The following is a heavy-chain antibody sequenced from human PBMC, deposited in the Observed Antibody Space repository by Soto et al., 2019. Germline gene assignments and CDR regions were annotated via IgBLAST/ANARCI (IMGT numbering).Heavy chain of an antibody. Sequence: LGESLKISCKGSGYSFTSYWISWVRQMPGKGLEWMGRIDPSDSYTNYSPSFQGHVTISADKSISTAYLQWSSLKASDTAMYYCAGPSARQWVAIPPRDSGIDVWGQGTTVTVSS. J-gene: IGHJ6*02. D-gene: IGHD6-19*01. CDR2: IDPSDSYT. CDR3: AGPSARQWVAIPPRDSGIDV. CDR1: GYSFTSYW. V-gene: IGHV5-10-1*01.